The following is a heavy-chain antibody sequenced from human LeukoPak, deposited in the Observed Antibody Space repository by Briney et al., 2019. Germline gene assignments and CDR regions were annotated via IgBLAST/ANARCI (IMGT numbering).Heavy chain of an antibody. D-gene: IGHD3-22*01. Sequence: SGTLSLTCTVSGDSINSLDLWSWVRQPPGKGLEWIGEMYLSGTTHSNPSVKSRVTISIDKSKNQFFLNLSSVSAADTAVYYCAGLVGRYSSGLYYYYFDYWGQGTLVTVSS. CDR1: GDSINSLDL. V-gene: IGHV4-4*02. CDR3: AGLVGRYSSGLYYYYFDY. J-gene: IGHJ4*02. CDR2: MYLSGTT.